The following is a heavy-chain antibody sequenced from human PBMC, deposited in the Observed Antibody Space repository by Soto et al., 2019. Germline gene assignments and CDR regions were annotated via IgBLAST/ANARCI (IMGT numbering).Heavy chain of an antibody. J-gene: IGHJ4*02. CDR1: GFTFSSYW. D-gene: IGHD2-15*01. Sequence: EVQLVESGGGLVQPGGSLRLSCAASGFTFSSYWMSWVRQAPGKGLEWVASIKQDGSEKYYVDSVKGRFTISRDNAKNSLYLQMNSLRAEDTAVYYCARDLHPSYLVVAASYYFDYWGQGTLVTVSS. CDR3: ARDLHPSYLVVAASYYFDY. CDR2: IKQDGSEK. V-gene: IGHV3-7*01.